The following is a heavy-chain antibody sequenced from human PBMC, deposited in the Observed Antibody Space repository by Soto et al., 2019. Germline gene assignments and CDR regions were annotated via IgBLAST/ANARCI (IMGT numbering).Heavy chain of an antibody. Sequence: QVQLVESGGGVVQPGRSLRLSCAASGFTFSSYGMHWVRQAPGKGLEWVAVISYDGSNKYYADSVKGRFTISRDNSKNTLYLKMNSLRAEDTAVYYCAKVESVADNFDYWGQGTLVTVSS. CDR2: ISYDGSNK. CDR1: GFTFSSYG. D-gene: IGHD6-19*01. J-gene: IGHJ4*02. CDR3: AKVESVADNFDY. V-gene: IGHV3-30*18.